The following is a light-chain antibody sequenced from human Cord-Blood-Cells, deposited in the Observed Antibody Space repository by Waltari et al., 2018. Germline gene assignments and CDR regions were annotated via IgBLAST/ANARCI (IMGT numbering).Light chain of an antibody. CDR2: EGS. CDR3: CSYAGSSTWV. J-gene: IGLJ3*02. V-gene: IGLV2-23*01. CDR1: SSDVGGYNL. Sequence: QPALTQPASVAGSPGPSITLSCTGTSSDVGGYNLVSWYQQHPGKAPKPMIYEGSKLPSGVSNRFAGSKSVNVASITTSGLQAEDEADYYCCSYAGSSTWVFGGGTKLTVL.